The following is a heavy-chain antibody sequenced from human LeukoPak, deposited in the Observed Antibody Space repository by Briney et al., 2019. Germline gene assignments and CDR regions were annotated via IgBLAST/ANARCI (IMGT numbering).Heavy chain of an antibody. J-gene: IGHJ6*02. Sequence: GSLRLSCAASGFTFSSYAMSWVRQAPGKGLEWIGSIFYSGTTYYNSSLKSRVTISVDTSKNQFSLKLSSVTAADTAVYYCVRVYKNSGYYYYYGMDVWGQGTTVTVSS. CDR3: VRVYKNSGYYYYYGMDV. CDR2: IFYSGTT. D-gene: IGHD6-19*01. CDR1: GFTFSSYA. V-gene: IGHV4-38-2*01.